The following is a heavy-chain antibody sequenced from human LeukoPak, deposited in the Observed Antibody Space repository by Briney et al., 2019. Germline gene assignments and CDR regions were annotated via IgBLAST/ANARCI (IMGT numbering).Heavy chain of an antibody. CDR1: GGSFSGYY. Sequence: PSETLSLTCAVYGGSFSGYYWSWIRQPPGKGLEWIGEINHSGSTNYNPSLKSRVTISVDTSKNQFSLKLSSVTAADTAVYYCARGHYDILTGYYAWSFDYWGQGTLVTVSS. D-gene: IGHD3-9*01. V-gene: IGHV4-34*01. J-gene: IGHJ4*02. CDR2: INHSGST. CDR3: ARGHYDILTGYYAWSFDY.